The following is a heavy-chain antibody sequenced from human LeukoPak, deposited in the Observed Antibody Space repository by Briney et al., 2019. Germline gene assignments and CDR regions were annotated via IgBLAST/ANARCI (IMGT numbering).Heavy chain of an antibody. CDR3: ARGVHGSGKPGGAFDI. CDR1: GYTFTSYA. CDR2: INAGNGNT. J-gene: IGHJ3*02. D-gene: IGHD3-10*01. Sequence: GASVKVSCKASGYTFTSYAMHWVRQAPGQRLEWMGWINAGNGNTKYSQKFQGRVTITRDTSASTAYMELSSLRSEDTAVYYCARGVHGSGKPGGAFDIWGQGTMVTVSS. V-gene: IGHV1-3*01.